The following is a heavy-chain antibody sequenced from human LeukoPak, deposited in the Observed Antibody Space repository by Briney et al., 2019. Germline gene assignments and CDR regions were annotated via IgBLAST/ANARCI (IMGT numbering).Heavy chain of an antibody. CDR2: ISSSSSYI. V-gene: IGHV3-21*01. CDR3: ARDLNVEGEGPDDYYYDSSGYSSDAFDI. J-gene: IGHJ3*02. Sequence: KTGGSLRLSCAASGFTFSSYSMNWVRQAPGKGLEWVSSISSSSSYIYYADSVKGRFTISRDNAKNSLYLQMNSLRAEDTAVYYCARDLNVEGEGPDDYYYDSSGYSSDAFDIWGQGTMVTVSS. D-gene: IGHD3-22*01. CDR1: GFTFSSYS.